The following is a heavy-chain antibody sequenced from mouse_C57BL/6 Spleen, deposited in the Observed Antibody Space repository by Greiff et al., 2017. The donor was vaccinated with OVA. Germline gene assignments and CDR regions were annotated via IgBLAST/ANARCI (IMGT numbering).Heavy chain of an antibody. D-gene: IGHD1-1*01. V-gene: IGHV3-6*01. Sequence: EVQRVESGPGLVKPSQSLSLTCSVTGYSITSGYYWNWIRQFPGNKLEWMGYISYDGSNNYNPSLKNRISITRDTSKNQFFLKLNSVTTEDTATYYCARVGGRGYFDVWGTGTTVTVSS. CDR3: ARVGGRGYFDV. CDR1: GYSITSGYY. CDR2: ISYDGSN. J-gene: IGHJ1*03.